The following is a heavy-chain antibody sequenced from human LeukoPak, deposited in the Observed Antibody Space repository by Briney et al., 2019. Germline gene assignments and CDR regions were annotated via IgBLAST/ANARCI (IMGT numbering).Heavy chain of an antibody. CDR1: GGSFSGYY. D-gene: IGHD2-15*01. J-gene: IGHJ4*02. V-gene: IGHV4-34*01. CDR3: ARGPRYCSGGSCYFNY. CDR2: INHSGST. Sequence: PSETLSPTCAVYGGSFSGYYWSWIRQPPGKGLEWIGEINHSGSTNYNPSLKSRVTISVDTSKNQFSLKLSSVTAADTAVYYCARGPRYCSGGSCYFNYWGQGTLVTVSS.